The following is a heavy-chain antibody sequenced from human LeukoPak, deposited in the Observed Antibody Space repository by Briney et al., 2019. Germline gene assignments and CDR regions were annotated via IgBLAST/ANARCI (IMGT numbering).Heavy chain of an antibody. J-gene: IGHJ4*02. CDR1: GFSFSSYG. CDR2: TSHDANYK. D-gene: IGHD7-27*01. V-gene: IGHV3-30*18. CDR3: AKSSQLGIRLAFDY. Sequence: GGSLRLSCAASGFSFSSYGMHWVRQAPGKGLEWVAVTSHDANYKFYADIVRGRFTISRDNSKNTLYLQMNSLRPEDTAVYYCAKSSQLGIRLAFDYWAREPWSPSPQ.